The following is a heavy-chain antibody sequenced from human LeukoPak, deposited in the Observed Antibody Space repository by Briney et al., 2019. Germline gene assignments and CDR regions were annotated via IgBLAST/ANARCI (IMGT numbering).Heavy chain of an antibody. CDR3: AKASDEYYYDSSGYHNWFDP. CDR2: IRYDGSNK. V-gene: IGHV3-30*02. J-gene: IGHJ5*02. Sequence: GGSLRLSCAASGFTFSSYEMNWVRQAPGKGLEWVAFIRYDGSNKYYADSVKGRFTISRDNSKNTLYLQMNSLRAEDTAVYYCAKASDEYYYDSSGYHNWFDPWGQGTLVTVSS. D-gene: IGHD3-22*01. CDR1: GFTFSSYE.